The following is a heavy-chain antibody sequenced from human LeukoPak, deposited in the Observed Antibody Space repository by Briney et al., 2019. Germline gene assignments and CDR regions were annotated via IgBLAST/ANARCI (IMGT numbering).Heavy chain of an antibody. J-gene: IGHJ4*02. CDR1: GGSISSSNW. V-gene: IGHV4-4*02. D-gene: IGHD5-18*01. CDR3: ARATAYPWYFDY. Sequence: PSETLSLTCAVSGGSISSSNWWSWVRQPPGKGLEWIGEIYHSGSTNYNPSLKSRVTISVDKSKNQFSLKLNSVTAADTAVYYCARATAYPWYFDYWGQGTLVTVSS. CDR2: IYHSGST.